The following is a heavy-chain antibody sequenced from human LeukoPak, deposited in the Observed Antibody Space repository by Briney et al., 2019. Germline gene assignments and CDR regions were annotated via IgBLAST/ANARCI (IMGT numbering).Heavy chain of an antibody. CDR1: GFNFSSYG. Sequence: GRSLRLSCAASGFNFSSYGMHWVRQAPGKGLEWVTSIWFDGSNIHYADSVKGRVIISRDNSKSALYLQMNSLRAEDTAIYYCARDSLTMAVTGPFDHWGQGALVTVSS. CDR2: IWFDGSNI. J-gene: IGHJ4*02. V-gene: IGHV3-33*01. D-gene: IGHD6-19*01. CDR3: ARDSLTMAVTGPFDH.